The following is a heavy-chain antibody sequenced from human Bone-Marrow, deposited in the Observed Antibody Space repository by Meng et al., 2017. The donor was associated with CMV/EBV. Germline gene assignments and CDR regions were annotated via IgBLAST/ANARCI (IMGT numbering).Heavy chain of an antibody. CDR2: IKQDGSED. Sequence: GESLKISCAASGFTFRIYWMTWVRQAPGKGPEWVANIKQDGSEDYYVDSVQGRFTISRDNAKNSLYLQMNSLRAEDTAVYYCARDREPNTGIAARRRGLNWGQGTLVTVSS. CDR3: ARDREPNTGIAARRRGLN. J-gene: IGHJ4*02. D-gene: IGHD6-6*01. V-gene: IGHV3-7*01. CDR1: GFTFRIYW.